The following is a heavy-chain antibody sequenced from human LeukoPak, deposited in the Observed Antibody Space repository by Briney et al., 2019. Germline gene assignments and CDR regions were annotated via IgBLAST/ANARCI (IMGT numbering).Heavy chain of an antibody. Sequence: KPSETLSLTCTVPGYSISSGYFWAWIRQAPGRGLEWIGSIYRSGTSYYIPSLKSRVTISVDTSKNQFSLKLNSVTAADTAVYYCARDLQGDGYNRAEFDYWGQGTLVTVSS. J-gene: IGHJ4*02. V-gene: IGHV4-38-2*02. CDR3: ARDLQGDGYNRAEFDY. D-gene: IGHD5-24*01. CDR1: GYSISSGYF. CDR2: IYRSGTS.